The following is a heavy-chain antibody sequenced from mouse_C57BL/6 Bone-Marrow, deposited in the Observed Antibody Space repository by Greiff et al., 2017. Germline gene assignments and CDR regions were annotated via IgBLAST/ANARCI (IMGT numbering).Heavy chain of an antibody. D-gene: IGHD1-3*01. J-gene: IGHJ2*01. Sequence: EVKLMESGGDLVKPGGSLKLSCAASGFTFSSYGMSWVRQTPDKRLEWVATISSGGSYTYYPDSVKGRFTISRDNAKNTLYLQMSSLKSEDTAMYYCASQVGVFDYWGQGTTLTVSS. CDR2: ISSGGSYT. CDR3: ASQVGVFDY. V-gene: IGHV5-6*01. CDR1: GFTFSSYG.